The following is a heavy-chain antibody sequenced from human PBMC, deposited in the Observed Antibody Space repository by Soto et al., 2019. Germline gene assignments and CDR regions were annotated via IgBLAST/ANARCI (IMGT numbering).Heavy chain of an antibody. CDR3: ARSLRFLEWLLSGPFDY. CDR1: GGTFSSYT. V-gene: IGHV1-69*02. CDR2: IIPILGIA. D-gene: IGHD3-3*01. Sequence: SVKVSCKASGGTFSSYTISWVRQAPGQGLEWMGRIIPILGIANYAQKFQGRVTITADKSTSTAYMELSSLRSEDTAVYYCARSLRFLEWLLSGPFDYWGQGTLVTVSS. J-gene: IGHJ4*02.